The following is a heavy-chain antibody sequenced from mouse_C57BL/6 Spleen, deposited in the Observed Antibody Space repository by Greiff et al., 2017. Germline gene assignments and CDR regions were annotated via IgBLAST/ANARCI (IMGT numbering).Heavy chain of an antibody. Sequence: QVQLKESGAELAKPGASVKLSCKASGYTFTSYWMHWVKQWPGQGLEWIGYINPSSGYTKYTQKFKDKATLTADKSSSTAYMQLRSLPCEDSAVYDCARYAYGRLYAMDYWGQGTSVTVSS. CDR2: INPSSGYT. CDR1: GYTFTSYW. J-gene: IGHJ4*01. D-gene: IGHD1-1*02. CDR3: ARYAYGRLYAMDY. V-gene: IGHV1-7*01.